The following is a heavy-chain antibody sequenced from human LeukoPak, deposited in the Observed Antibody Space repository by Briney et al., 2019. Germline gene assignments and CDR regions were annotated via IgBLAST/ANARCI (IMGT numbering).Heavy chain of an antibody. J-gene: IGHJ6*03. CDR1: GFTFSSYE. D-gene: IGHD6-19*01. Sequence: GGSLRLSCAASGFTFSSYEMNWVRQAPGKALEWVSYSSSSSRTIYYADSVKGRFIISRDNAKSSLYLQMYSLRAEDTAVYYCARVRGSDWPIRIFMDVWGKGTTVTVSS. CDR3: ARVRGSDWPIRIFMDV. V-gene: IGHV3-48*01. CDR2: SSSSSRTI.